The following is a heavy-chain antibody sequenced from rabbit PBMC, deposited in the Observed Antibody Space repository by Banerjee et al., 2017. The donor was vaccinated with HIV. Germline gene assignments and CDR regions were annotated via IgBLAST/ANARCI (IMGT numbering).Heavy chain of an antibody. CDR3: ARWAGSRDYSL. D-gene: IGHD8-1*01. J-gene: IGHJ4*01. CDR1: GFTLSSYW. V-gene: IGHV1S40*01. CDR2: IAVDSSGYT. Sequence: HSLEESGGDLVKPGASLTLTCTASGFTLSSYWMCWVRQAPGKGLEWIACIAVDSSGYTGYASWAKGRFTISKTSSTTVTLQMTSLTAADTATYFCARWAGSRDYSLWGPGTLVTVS.